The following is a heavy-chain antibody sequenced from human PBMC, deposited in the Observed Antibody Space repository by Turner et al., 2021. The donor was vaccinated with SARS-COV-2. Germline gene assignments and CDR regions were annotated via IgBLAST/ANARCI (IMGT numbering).Heavy chain of an antibody. CDR3: ARGIKGVLMSGSYYYYGMDV. J-gene: IGHJ6*02. Sequence: QVQLQQLGAGLLKPSETLSLTCAVYGWSFGGYYWSWIRQPPGKGLEWIGENKNSGSTNYNPSRKSRVTISVDTSKNQFSLKLSSVTAADTAVYYCARGIKGVLMSGSYYYYGMDVWGQGTTVTVSS. V-gene: IGHV4-34*01. CDR1: GWSFGGYY. CDR2: NKNSGST. D-gene: IGHD1-26*01.